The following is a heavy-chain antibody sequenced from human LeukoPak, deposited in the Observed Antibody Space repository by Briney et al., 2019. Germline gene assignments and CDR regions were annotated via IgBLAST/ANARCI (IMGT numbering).Heavy chain of an antibody. CDR3: ARTYYYDSRVRDAFDI. J-gene: IGHJ3*02. V-gene: IGHV5-51*03. D-gene: IGHD3-22*01. Sequence: KPGESLKISCKGSGYSFTSYWIGWVRQMPGKGLEWTGIIYPGDSDTRYSPSFQGQVTISADKSISTAYLQWSSLKASDTAMYYCARTYYYDSRVRDAFDIWGQGTMVTVSS. CDR1: GYSFTSYW. CDR2: IYPGDSDT.